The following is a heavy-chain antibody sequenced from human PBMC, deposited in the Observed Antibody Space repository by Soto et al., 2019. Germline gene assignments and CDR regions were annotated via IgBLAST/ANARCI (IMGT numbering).Heavy chain of an antibody. CDR3: ANRGYCSGGRGYPYYFDY. D-gene: IGHD2-15*01. J-gene: IGHJ4*02. CDR2: ISGSGGST. CDR1: GFTFSSYA. V-gene: IGHV3-23*01. Sequence: GGSLRLSCAASGFTFSSYAMSWVRQAPGKGLEWVSAISGSGGSTYYADSVKGRFTISRDTSKNTLYLQMNSLSAEDTDVYYCANRGYCSGGRGYPYYFDYWGQGTLVTVSS.